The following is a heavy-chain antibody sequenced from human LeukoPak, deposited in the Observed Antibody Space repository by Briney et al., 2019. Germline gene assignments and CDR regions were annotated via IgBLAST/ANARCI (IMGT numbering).Heavy chain of an antibody. Sequence: GGSLRLSCAASGFTFSSYSMNWVRQAPGKGLEWVSSISSSSSYIYYADSVKGRFTISRDNAKNTLYLQMNSLRAEDTAVYYCAGYDFWSGYGVTWGQGTLVTVSS. D-gene: IGHD3-3*01. CDR3: AGYDFWSGYGVT. CDR1: GFTFSSYS. J-gene: IGHJ4*02. V-gene: IGHV3-21*01. CDR2: ISSSSSYI.